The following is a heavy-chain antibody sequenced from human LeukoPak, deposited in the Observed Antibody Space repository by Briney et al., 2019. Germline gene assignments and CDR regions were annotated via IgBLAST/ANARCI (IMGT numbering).Heavy chain of an antibody. Sequence: SETLSLTCAVYGGSFSGYYWGWIRQPPGKGLEWIGSIYHSGSTYYNPSLKSRLTISIDTSKSQFSLKLTSVTAADTAVYYCAIRTPYCGGDCLDAFDIWGQGTMVTVSS. CDR1: GGSFSGYY. J-gene: IGHJ3*02. V-gene: IGHV4-38-2*01. CDR3: AIRTPYCGGDCLDAFDI. CDR2: IYHSGST. D-gene: IGHD2-21*02.